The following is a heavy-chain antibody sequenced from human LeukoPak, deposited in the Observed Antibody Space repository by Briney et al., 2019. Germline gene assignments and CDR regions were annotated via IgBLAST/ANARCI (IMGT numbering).Heavy chain of an antibody. CDR3: TTLTIMVATNIDY. J-gene: IGHJ4*02. V-gene: IGHV3-21*03. CDR1: GFTFSDYN. Sequence: GGSLRLSCAASGFTFSDYNMNWVRQSPEKGLEWVSSITSGTTYIYYADSVRGRFTLSRDNAKNSLYLQMNSLRAEDTAVYYCTTLTIMVATNIDYWGQGILVTVSS. D-gene: IGHD5-12*01. CDR2: ITSGTTYI.